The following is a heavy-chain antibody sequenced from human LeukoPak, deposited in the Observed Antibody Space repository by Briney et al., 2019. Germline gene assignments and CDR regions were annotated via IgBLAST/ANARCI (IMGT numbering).Heavy chain of an antibody. V-gene: IGHV4-34*01. CDR2: INHSGST. CDR1: GFTFSSYA. Sequence: GSLRLSCAASGFTFSSYAMSWVRQPPGKGLEWIGEINHSGSTNYNPSLKSRVTISVDTSKNQFSLKLSSVTAADTAVYYCARGPHAFDIWGQGTMVTVSS. CDR3: ARGPHAFDI. J-gene: IGHJ3*02.